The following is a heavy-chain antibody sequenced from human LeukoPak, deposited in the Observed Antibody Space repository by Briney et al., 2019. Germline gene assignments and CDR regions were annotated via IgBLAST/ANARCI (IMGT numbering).Heavy chain of an antibody. CDR1: GFTFSDYY. CDR3: ARDDFYGSDV. V-gene: IGHV3-11*04. Sequence: GGSLRLSRAASGFTFSDYYMTWIRHAPGRGLEWISYMSSAGQSVHYADSVKGRFTISRDNANNSLYLQMDSLRVEDTAVCYCARDDFYGSDVWGKGTTVIVSA. CDR2: MSSAGQSV. J-gene: IGHJ6*04. D-gene: IGHD3/OR15-3a*01.